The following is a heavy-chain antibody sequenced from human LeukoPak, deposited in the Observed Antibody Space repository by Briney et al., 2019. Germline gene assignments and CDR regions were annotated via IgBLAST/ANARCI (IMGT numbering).Heavy chain of an antibody. D-gene: IGHD2-2*01. CDR1: GFPFSRHA. Sequence: GGSLRLSCAASGFPFSRHAMSWVRQPPGKGLEWVSAISNGETYYADSVRGRFTISRDDSKNTVYLQMNSLRDEDTALYYCVREAGYCASICLKSNWFDPWGPGTLVTVSS. J-gene: IGHJ5*02. CDR2: ISNGET. CDR3: VREAGYCASICLKSNWFDP. V-gene: IGHV3-23*01.